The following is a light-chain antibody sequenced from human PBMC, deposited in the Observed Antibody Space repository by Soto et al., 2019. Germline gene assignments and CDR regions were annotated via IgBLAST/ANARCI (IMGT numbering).Light chain of an antibody. CDR1: QSVSSN. CDR3: QQYNNWPWT. CDR2: GAS. Sequence: EIVMTQSPATLSVSPGERATLSCRASQSVSSNLAWYQQKPGQAPRLLIYGASTRATGIPARFSGSGSGTEFTLTISSLQSEDFGVYYCQQYNNWPWTFGQGTKVAIK. J-gene: IGKJ1*01. V-gene: IGKV3-15*01.